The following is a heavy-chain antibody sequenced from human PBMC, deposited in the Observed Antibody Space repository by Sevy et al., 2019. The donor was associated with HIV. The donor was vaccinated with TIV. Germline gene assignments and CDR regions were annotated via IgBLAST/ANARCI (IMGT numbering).Heavy chain of an antibody. D-gene: IGHD3-22*01. J-gene: IGHJ3*02. CDR1: GFTFDDYA. V-gene: IGHV3-9*01. CDR3: AKARRVVVEGGAFDI. CDR2: ISWNSGSI. Sequence: GGSLRLSCAASGFTFDDYAMHWVRQAPGKGLEWVSGISWNSGSIGYADSVKGRFTISRDNAKNSLYLQMNSLRAEDTASYYCAKARRVVVEGGAFDIWGQGTMVTVSS.